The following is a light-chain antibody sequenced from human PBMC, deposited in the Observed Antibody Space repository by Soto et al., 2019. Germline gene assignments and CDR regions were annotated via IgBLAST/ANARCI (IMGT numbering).Light chain of an antibody. Sequence: TQSPPTQSVSPGETATLSCRASQSVNSNLAWYQQQPGQAPRLLISDASTMASVPPARFSGSGSGTEFNLTISSLQSEDFAVYFCQQSNNWPKTFGQWTKV. CDR3: QQSNNWPKT. CDR1: QSVNSN. J-gene: IGKJ1*01. CDR2: DAS. V-gene: IGKV3-15*01.